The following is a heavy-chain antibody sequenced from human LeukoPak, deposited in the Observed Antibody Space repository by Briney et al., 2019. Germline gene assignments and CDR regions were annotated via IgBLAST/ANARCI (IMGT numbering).Heavy chain of an antibody. Sequence: SETLSLTCAVYGGSFSGYYWSWIRQPPGKGLEWIGEINHSGSTNYNPSLESRVTISVDTSKNQFSLKLSSVTAADTAVYYCARKGRYCSSTSCPWHVWGQGTTVTVSS. J-gene: IGHJ6*02. D-gene: IGHD2-2*01. CDR1: GGSFSGYY. V-gene: IGHV4-34*01. CDR3: ARKGRYCSSTSCPWHV. CDR2: INHSGST.